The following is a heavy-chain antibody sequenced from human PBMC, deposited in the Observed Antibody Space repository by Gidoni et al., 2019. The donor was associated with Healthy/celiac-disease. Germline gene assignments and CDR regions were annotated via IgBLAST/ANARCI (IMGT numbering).Heavy chain of an antibody. V-gene: IGHV3-53*04. CDR3: ARTMVRGVRYYYGMDV. CDR2: IYSGGST. J-gene: IGHJ6*02. Sequence: VESGGGLVQPGGSLRLSCAASGFTVSSNYMSWVRQAPGKGLEWVSVIYSGGSTYYADSVKGRFTISRHNSKNTLYLQMNSLRAEDTAVYYCARTMVRGVRYYYGMDVWGQGTTVTVSS. D-gene: IGHD3-10*01. CDR1: GFTVSSNY.